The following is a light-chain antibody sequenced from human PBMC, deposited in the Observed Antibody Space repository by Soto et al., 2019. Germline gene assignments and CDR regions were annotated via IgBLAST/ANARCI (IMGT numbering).Light chain of an antibody. CDR3: QQYNNWPLT. V-gene: IGKV3-20*01. J-gene: IGKJ4*01. CDR2: GAS. CDR1: QSVTSSY. Sequence: EIVLTQSPGTLSLSPGEGATLSCRASQSVTSSYLAWYQQKPGQAPRLLIYGASSRATGIPDRFSGSGSGTDFTLTISRLEPEDFAVYYCQQYNNWPLTFGGGTTVEIK.